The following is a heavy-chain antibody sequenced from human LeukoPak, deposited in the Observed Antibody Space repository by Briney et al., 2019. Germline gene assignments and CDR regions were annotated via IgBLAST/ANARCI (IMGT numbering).Heavy chain of an antibody. D-gene: IGHD1-26*01. Sequence: GGSLRLSCAASGFTFSRYWMHWVRQAPGKGLMWVSRISPDGSTTLYADSVKGRFTISRNNAKKSLHLQMNSLRAEDTAVYYCARHPDGSLSLDYWGQGTLVTVSS. J-gene: IGHJ4*02. CDR3: ARHPDGSLSLDY. CDR2: ISPDGSTT. CDR1: GFTFSRYW. V-gene: IGHV3-74*03.